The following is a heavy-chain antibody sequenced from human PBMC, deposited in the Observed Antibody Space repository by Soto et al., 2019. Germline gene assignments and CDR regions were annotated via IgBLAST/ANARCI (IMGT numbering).Heavy chain of an antibody. D-gene: IGHD5-18*01. CDR1: GGSISGGGYS. J-gene: IGHJ4*02. CDR2: IYHSGST. Sequence: TLSLTCAVSGGSISGGGYSWSWIRQPPGKGLEWIGYIYHSGSTYYNPSLKSRVTISVARSKNQFSLKLSSVTAADTAVYYCASTDTAMAKFDYWGQGTLVTVSS. CDR3: ASTDTAMAKFDY. V-gene: IGHV4-30-2*01.